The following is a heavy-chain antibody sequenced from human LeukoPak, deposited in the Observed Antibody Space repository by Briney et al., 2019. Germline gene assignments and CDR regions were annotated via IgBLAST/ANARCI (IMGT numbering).Heavy chain of an antibody. V-gene: IGHV3-23*01. CDR3: ARGRGRNPSGYYYYMDV. CDR2: ISISGDST. D-gene: IGHD2-15*01. Sequence: GGSLRLSCAGSGFNFNNYGMSWVRQAPGKGLEWVSSISISGDSTYYADSVKGRFTITRDNSKNTLYLIMSSLRAADTAVYYCARGRGRNPSGYYYYMDVWGKGTTVTISS. CDR1: GFNFNNYG. J-gene: IGHJ6*03.